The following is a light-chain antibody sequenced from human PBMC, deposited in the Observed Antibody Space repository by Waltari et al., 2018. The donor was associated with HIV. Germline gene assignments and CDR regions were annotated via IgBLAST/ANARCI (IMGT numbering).Light chain of an antibody. CDR2: GNK. CDR1: SSTIGADYD. CDR3: QAWDSSVV. J-gene: IGLJ2*01. V-gene: IGLV1-40*01. Sequence: QSMLTQPPSVSGAPGQRVTISCTGSSSTIGADYDVHWYQQIPGTAPKLLISGNKNRPSGVPDRFSASKSGTSASLTISGLQAEDEADYYCQAWDSSVVFGGGTKLTVL.